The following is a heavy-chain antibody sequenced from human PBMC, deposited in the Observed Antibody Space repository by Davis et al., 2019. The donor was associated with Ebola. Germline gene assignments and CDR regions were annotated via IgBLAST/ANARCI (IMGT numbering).Heavy chain of an antibody. D-gene: IGHD6-13*01. CDR3: ARLDLLAAAVPGWFDP. V-gene: IGHV3-7*01. CDR2: IKQDGSEK. CDR1: GFTFSSYW. J-gene: IGHJ5*02. Sequence: GESLKISCAASGFTFSSYWMSWVRQAPGKGLEWVANIKQDGSEKYYVDSVKGRFTISRDNAKNSLYLQMNSLRAEDTAVYYCARLDLLAAAVPGWFDPWGQGTLVTVSS.